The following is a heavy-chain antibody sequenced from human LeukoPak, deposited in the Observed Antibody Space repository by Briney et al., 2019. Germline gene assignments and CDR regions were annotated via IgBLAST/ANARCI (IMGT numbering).Heavy chain of an antibody. Sequence: SETLSLTCTVSGGSISSSSYYWGWIRRPPGKGLEWIGSIYYSGSTYYNPSLKSRVTISVDTSKNQFSLKLSSVTAADTAVYYCARDSGSYSIDYWGQGTLVTVSS. D-gene: IGHD1-26*01. CDR2: IYYSGST. J-gene: IGHJ4*02. V-gene: IGHV4-39*07. CDR1: GGSISSSSYY. CDR3: ARDSGSYSIDY.